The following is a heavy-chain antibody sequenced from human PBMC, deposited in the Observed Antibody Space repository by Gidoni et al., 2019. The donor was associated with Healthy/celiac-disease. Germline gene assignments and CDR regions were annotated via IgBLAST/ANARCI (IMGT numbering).Heavy chain of an antibody. J-gene: IGHJ4*02. CDR2: INWNGGST. Sequence: EVQLVASGGGVLRPGGSLRLSCAASGFTFDDSGMSWVRQAPGKGLEWVSGINWNGGSTGYADSVKGRFTISRDNAKNSLYLQMNSLRAEDTALYHCARADYYDSSGYYTGWGQGTLVTVSS. CDR3: ARADYYDSSGYYTG. CDR1: GFTFDDSG. D-gene: IGHD3-22*01. V-gene: IGHV3-20*01.